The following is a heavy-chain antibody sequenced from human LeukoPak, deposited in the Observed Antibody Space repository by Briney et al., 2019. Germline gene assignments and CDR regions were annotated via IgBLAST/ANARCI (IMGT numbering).Heavy chain of an antibody. CDR2: ISDSGTTI. V-gene: IGHV3-48*03. CDR3: ARVRYFDWLGPFDY. D-gene: IGHD3-9*01. Sequence: GGSLRLSCAASGFTFSNYEMNWVRQAPGKGVEWVSYISDSGTTIYYGDSVKGRFTISRDNAKKSLYLQMNSLRAENTAVYYCARVRYFDWLGPFDYWGQGTLVTVSS. CDR1: GFTFSNYE. J-gene: IGHJ4*02.